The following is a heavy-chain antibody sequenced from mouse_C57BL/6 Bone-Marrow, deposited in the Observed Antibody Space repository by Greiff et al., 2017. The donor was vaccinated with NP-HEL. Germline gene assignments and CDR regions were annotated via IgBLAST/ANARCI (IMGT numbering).Heavy chain of an antibody. CDR3: ARMHYSNRWDAMDY. CDR2: INPYNGDT. Sequence: DVQLQESGPELVKPGDSVKISCKASGYSFTGYFMNWVMQSHGKSLEWIGRINPYNGDTFYNQKFKGKATLTVDKSSSTAHMELRSLTSEDSAVYYCARMHYSNRWDAMDYWGQGTSVTVSS. CDR1: GYSFTGYF. V-gene: IGHV1-20*01. J-gene: IGHJ4*01. D-gene: IGHD2-5*01.